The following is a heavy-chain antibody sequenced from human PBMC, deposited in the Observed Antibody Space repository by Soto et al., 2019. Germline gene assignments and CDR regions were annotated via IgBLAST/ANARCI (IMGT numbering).Heavy chain of an antibody. Sequence: GGSLRLSCAASGFTVSSNYMSWVRQAPGKGLEWVSVIYSGGSTYYADSVKGRFTISRDNSKNSLFLQMDSLRAEDSAVYYCASATVVAATFDFWGQGTQVTVSS. J-gene: IGHJ4*02. CDR2: IYSGGST. CDR3: ASATVVAATFDF. CDR1: GFTVSSNY. V-gene: IGHV3-53*01. D-gene: IGHD2-15*01.